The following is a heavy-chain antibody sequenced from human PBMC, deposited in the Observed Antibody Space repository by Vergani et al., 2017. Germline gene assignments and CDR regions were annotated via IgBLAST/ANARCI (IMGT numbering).Heavy chain of an antibody. CDR3: ARGEVSSGWYGDFVGN. CDR2: INPNSGGT. D-gene: IGHD6-19*01. J-gene: IGHJ4*02. V-gene: IGHV1-2*02. CDR1: GDTFTGYY. Sequence: QVQLVQSGAEVKKPGASVKVSCKASGDTFTGYYMHWVRQAPGQGLEWMGWINPNSGGTNYAQKFQGRVTMTRDTSISTAYMELSRLRSDDTAVYYCARGEVSSGWYGDFVGNWGQGTLVTVSS.